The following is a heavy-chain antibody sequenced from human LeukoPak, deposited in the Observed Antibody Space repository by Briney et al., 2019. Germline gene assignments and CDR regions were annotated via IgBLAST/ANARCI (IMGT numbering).Heavy chain of an antibody. J-gene: IGHJ3*02. Sequence: GASVKVSCKVSGYTLTELSMHWVRQAPGKGLEWMGGFDPEDGETIYAQKFQGRVTMTEDTSTDTAYMELSSLRSEDTAVYYCATARRGGSYLEAFDIWGQGTMVTVSS. CDR1: GYTLTELS. V-gene: IGHV1-24*01. CDR3: ATARRGGSYLEAFDI. D-gene: IGHD1-26*01. CDR2: FDPEDGET.